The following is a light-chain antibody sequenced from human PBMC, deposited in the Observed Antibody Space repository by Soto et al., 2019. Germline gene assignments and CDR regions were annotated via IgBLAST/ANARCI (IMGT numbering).Light chain of an antibody. CDR2: DVT. CDR3: SSYTGRIS. J-gene: IGLJ2*01. CDR1: SSDVGGYDF. V-gene: IGLV2-14*03. Sequence: QSALTQPASVSGSPGQSITISCTGTSSDVGGYDFVSWYQHRPGKAPKLIIYDVTYRPGGVSSRFSGSRSGNTASLIISGLQAEDEADYYCSSYTGRISFVGGTKLTVL.